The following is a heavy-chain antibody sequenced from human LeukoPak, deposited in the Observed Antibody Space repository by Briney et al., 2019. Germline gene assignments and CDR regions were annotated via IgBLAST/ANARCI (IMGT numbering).Heavy chain of an antibody. CDR2: ISGGDIST. D-gene: IGHD5-18*01. J-gene: IGHJ4*02. CDR1: GFTFSHSA. Sequence: GGSLRLSCAASGFTFSHSAMSWVRQAPGKGLEWVSNISGGDISTSYADSVKGRFTISRNNAKNSLYLQMNSLRAEEAAVYYGARESRGYQADYWGQGPLVPVSS. CDR3: ARESRGYQADY. V-gene: IGHV3-23*01.